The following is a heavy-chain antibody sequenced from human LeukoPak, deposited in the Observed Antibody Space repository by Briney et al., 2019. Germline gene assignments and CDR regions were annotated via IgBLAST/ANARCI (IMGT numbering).Heavy chain of an antibody. CDR3: ARVPRGSGYYYVVY. V-gene: IGHV1-18*01. D-gene: IGHD3-22*01. CDR2: ISAYNGNT. CDR1: GYTFTSYG. J-gene: IGHJ4*02. Sequence: ASVKVSCKASGYTFTSYGISWVRQAPGQGLEWMGWISAYNGNTNYAQKLQGRVTITTDTSTSTAYMELRSLRSDDTAVYYCARVPRGSGYYYVVYWGQGTQVTVSS.